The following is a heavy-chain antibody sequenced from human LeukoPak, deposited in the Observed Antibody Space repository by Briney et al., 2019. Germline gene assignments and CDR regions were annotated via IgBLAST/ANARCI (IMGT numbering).Heavy chain of an antibody. V-gene: IGHV3-72*01. D-gene: IGHD4-17*01. Sequence: GGSLRLSCVVSRFTFSDRYMDWVRQAPGKGLEWVARSRNRANRYTTEYAASVKGRFTTSRDDSKNSLYLQMNFLKTEDTAVYYCARGNDYDWRSLDCWGQGTLVTVSS. CDR2: SRNRANRYTT. J-gene: IGHJ4*02. CDR3: ARGNDYDWRSLDC. CDR1: RFTFSDRY.